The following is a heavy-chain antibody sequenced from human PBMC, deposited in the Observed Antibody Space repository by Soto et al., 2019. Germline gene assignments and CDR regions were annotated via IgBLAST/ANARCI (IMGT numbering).Heavy chain of an antibody. V-gene: IGHV4-61*01. CDR2: ISYSGKT. Sequence: QVQLSESGPGLVKPSATLSLSCTVSGGSVNSGSHYWAWIRQPPGKGLAWIGHISYSGKTDYSPCLRSLVTMSRDTSKSQFSLRLIVVTAADTAVYYCARVLRGRTLSWFYYDTWGQGILVTVS. J-gene: IGHJ5*02. D-gene: IGHD2-15*01. CDR3: ARVLRGRTLSWFYYDT. CDR1: GGSVNSGSHY.